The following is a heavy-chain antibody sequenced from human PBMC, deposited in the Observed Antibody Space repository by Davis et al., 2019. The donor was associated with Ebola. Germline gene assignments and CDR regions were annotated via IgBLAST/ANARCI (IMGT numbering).Heavy chain of an antibody. CDR3: ARLYCSGGSCDYYYYYGMDV. CDR1: GYTFTGYY. CDR2: INPNSGGT. D-gene: IGHD2-15*01. Sequence: ASVKVSCKASGYTFTGYYMHWVRQAPGQGLEWMGWINPNSGGTNYAQKFQGRVTMTRDTSISTAYMELSRLRSDDTAVYYGARLYCSGGSCDYYYYYGMDVWGQGTTVTVSS. J-gene: IGHJ6*02. V-gene: IGHV1-2*02.